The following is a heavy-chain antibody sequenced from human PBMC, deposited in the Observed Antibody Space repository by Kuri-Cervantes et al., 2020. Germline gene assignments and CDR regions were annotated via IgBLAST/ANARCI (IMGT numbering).Heavy chain of an antibody. D-gene: IGHD1-26*01. J-gene: IGHJ4*02. CDR1: GGSISTYY. CDR2: IHHSGGT. Sequence: SETLSLTCTVPGGSISTYYWSWIRQPPGKGLEWIGYIHHSGGTNYNPSLKSRVTISLDTSKNQFSLNLISVTAADTAVYYCTRGLLGVVGAADYWGQGALVTVSS. CDR3: TRGLLGVVGAADY. V-gene: IGHV4-59*01.